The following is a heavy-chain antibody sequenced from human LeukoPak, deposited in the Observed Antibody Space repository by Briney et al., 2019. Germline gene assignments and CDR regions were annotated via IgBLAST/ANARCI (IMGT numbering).Heavy chain of an antibody. J-gene: IGHJ4*02. CDR3: TRDRSRAEDD. V-gene: IGHV3-7*01. D-gene: IGHD1-14*01. CDR1: GFTFSGHW. Sequence: GGSLRLSCAASGFTFSGHWMSWVRQAPGKGLEWVANINQGGSDKYYVDSVKGRFTITRDNANNLLYLQMNSLRGEDTAVYYCTRDRSRAEDDWGQGTLVTVSS. CDR2: INQGGSDK.